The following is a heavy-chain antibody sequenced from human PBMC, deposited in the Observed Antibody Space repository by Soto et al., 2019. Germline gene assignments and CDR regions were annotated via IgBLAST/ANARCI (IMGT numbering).Heavy chain of an antibody. CDR1: GFTFSSYS. J-gene: IGHJ6*02. CDR3: AREYSSSWYPVIYYGMDV. V-gene: IGHV3-48*02. CDR2: ISSSSSTI. D-gene: IGHD6-13*01. Sequence: GGSLRLSCAASGFTFSSYSMNWVRQAPGKGLEWVSYISSSSSTIYYADSVKGRFTISRDNAKNSLYLQMNSLRDEDTAVYYCAREYSSSWYPVIYYGMDVWGQGTTVTVSS.